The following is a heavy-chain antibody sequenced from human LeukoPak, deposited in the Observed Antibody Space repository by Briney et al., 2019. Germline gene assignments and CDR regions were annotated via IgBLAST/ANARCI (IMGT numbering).Heavy chain of an antibody. J-gene: IGHJ4*02. Sequence: SGGSLRLSCAASGFTLSSYWMHWVRQAPGKGLVWVSRINSDGSSTRYADSVKGRFTISRDNAKNTLYPQMNSLRAEDTAVYYCARVPGEGRVDYWGQGTLVTVSS. V-gene: IGHV3-74*01. CDR3: ARVPGEGRVDY. D-gene: IGHD3-10*01. CDR1: GFTLSSYW. CDR2: INSDGSST.